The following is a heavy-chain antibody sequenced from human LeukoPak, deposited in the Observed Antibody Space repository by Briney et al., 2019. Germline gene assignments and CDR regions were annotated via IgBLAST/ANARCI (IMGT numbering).Heavy chain of an antibody. J-gene: IGHJ4*02. D-gene: IGHD1-26*01. CDR1: GGSISSTSYY. CDR2: IYYSGST. Sequence: SETLSLTCTVSGGSISSTSYYWSWIRQPPGTGLEWIGYIYYSGSTNYNPSLKSRVTISVDTSKNQFSLKLSSVTAADTAVYYCARGGVGATSAAFDYWGQGTLVTVSS. V-gene: IGHV4-61*01. CDR3: ARGGVGATSAAFDY.